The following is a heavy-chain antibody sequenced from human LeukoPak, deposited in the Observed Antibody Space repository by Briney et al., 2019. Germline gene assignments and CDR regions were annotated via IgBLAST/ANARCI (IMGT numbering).Heavy chain of an antibody. D-gene: IGHD2-2*01. CDR1: GYTFTTYA. CDR3: ARGIVVQPSANWFDP. CDR2: INADDGNA. Sequence: ASVKVSCKTSGYTFTTYAIHWVCQAPGQRLEWMGLINADDGNARYSQRFQGRVTITRDTSANTAYMELSSLRFEDTAVYYCARGIVVQPSANWFDPWGQGTPVTVSS. J-gene: IGHJ5*02. V-gene: IGHV1-3*01.